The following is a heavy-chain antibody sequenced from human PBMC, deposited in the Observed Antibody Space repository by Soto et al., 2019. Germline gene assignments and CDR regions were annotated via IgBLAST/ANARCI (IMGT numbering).Heavy chain of an antibody. CDR1: GGTFSSYA. D-gene: IGHD2-15*01. V-gene: IGHV1-69*13. CDR2: IIPIFGTA. CDR3: ARVFGLGYCSGGSCYKGIDY. Sequence: GASVKVSCKASGGTFSSYAISWVRQAPGQGLEWMGGIIPIFGTANYAQKFQGRVTITADESTSTAYMELSSLRSEDTAVYYCARVFGLGYCSGGSCYKGIDYWGQGTLVTVS. J-gene: IGHJ4*02.